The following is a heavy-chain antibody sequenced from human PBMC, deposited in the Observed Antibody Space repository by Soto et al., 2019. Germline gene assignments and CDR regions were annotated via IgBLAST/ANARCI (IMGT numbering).Heavy chain of an antibody. Sequence: GGSLRLSCAASGFTFSSYGMHWVRQAPGKGLEWVAVIWYDGSNKYYADSVKGRFTISRDNSKNTLYLQMNSLRMSTRSILTGYYIGEDFDYWGQGTLVTVSS. D-gene: IGHD3-10*01. V-gene: IGHV3-30*02. J-gene: IGHJ4*02. CDR3: YYIGEDFDY. CDR2: IWYDGSNK. CDR1: GFTFSSYG.